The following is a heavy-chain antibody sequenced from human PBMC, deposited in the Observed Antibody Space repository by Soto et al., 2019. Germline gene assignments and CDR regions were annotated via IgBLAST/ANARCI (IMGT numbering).Heavy chain of an antibody. Sequence: ASVKVSCKASGYTFTGYYMHWVRQAPGQGLEWMGWINPNSGGTNYAQKFQGWVTMTRDTSISTAYMELSRLRSADTAVYYCARGTTRGYSSSSEAFDIWGQGTMVTVSS. J-gene: IGHJ3*02. V-gene: IGHV1-2*04. CDR1: GYTFTGYY. CDR3: ARGTTRGYSSSSEAFDI. CDR2: INPNSGGT. D-gene: IGHD6-6*01.